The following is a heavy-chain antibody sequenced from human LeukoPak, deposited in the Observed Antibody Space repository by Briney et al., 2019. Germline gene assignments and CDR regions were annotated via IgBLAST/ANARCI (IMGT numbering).Heavy chain of an antibody. CDR1: VFTFSNYS. CDR3: ARRGESANYGDYRFDY. Sequence: GGSLRLSCAASVFTFSNYSISWVRQAPWRGLEWVSVISGSSGLTYYADSVKGRFTISRDNSKNTLYLQMNSLRAEDTAVYYCARRGESANYGDYRFDYWGQGTLVTVSS. CDR2: ISGSSGLT. V-gene: IGHV3-23*01. D-gene: IGHD4-17*01. J-gene: IGHJ4*02.